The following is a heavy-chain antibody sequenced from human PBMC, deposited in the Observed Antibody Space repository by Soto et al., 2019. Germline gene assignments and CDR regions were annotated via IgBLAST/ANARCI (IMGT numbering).Heavy chain of an antibody. J-gene: IGHJ3*02. D-gene: IGHD3-22*01. CDR1: GYTFTSYY. CDR3: AREFYYDSSGYYYAFDI. Sequence: QVQLVQSGAEVKKPGASVKVSCKASGYTFTSYYMHWMRQAPGQGLEWMGIINPSGGSTSYAQKFQGRVTMTRDTSTSTVYMELSSLRSEDTAVYDCAREFYYDSSGYYYAFDIWGQGTMVTVSS. CDR2: INPSGGST. V-gene: IGHV1-46*01.